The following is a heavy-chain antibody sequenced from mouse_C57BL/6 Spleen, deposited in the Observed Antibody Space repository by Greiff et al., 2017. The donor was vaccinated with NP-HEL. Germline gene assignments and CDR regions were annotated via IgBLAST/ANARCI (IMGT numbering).Heavy chain of an antibody. CDR1: GYSITSGYY. CDR2: ISYDGSN. J-gene: IGHJ1*03. D-gene: IGHD1-1*01. CDR3: AREAYGSSYGYFDV. Sequence: VQLKESGPGLVKPSQSLSLTCSVTGYSITSGYYWNWIRQFPGNKLEWMGYISYDGSNNYNPSFKNRISITRDTSKNQFFLKLNSVTTEDTATYYCAREAYGSSYGYFDVWGTGTTVTVSS. V-gene: IGHV3-6*01.